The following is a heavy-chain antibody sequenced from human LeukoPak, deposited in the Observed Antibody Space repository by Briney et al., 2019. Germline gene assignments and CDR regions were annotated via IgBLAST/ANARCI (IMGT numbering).Heavy chain of an antibody. D-gene: IGHD3-9*01. V-gene: IGHV3-23*01. J-gene: IGHJ4*02. CDR3: AKEGDYDILTGSDY. Sequence: PGGSLRLSCAASGFTFSSYAMSWVRQAPGKGLEWVSAISGSGGSTYYADSAKGRFTISRDNSKNTLYLQMNSLRAEDTAVYYCAKEGDYDILTGSDYWGQGTLVTVSS. CDR2: ISGSGGST. CDR1: GFTFSSYA.